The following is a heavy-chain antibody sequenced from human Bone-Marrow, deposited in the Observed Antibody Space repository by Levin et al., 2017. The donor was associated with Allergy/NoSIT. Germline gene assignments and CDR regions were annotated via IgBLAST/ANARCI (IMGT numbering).Heavy chain of an antibody. D-gene: IGHD2-15*01. J-gene: IGHJ5*02. CDR1: GYTFTGYY. V-gene: IGHV1-2*02. CDR2: INPKTGVT. CDR3: ARGYSLDP. Sequence: ASVKVSCKASGYTFTGYYVYWLRQAPGQGLEWMGWINPKTGVTNYAQKFEDRVTMTRDTSISTAYMELSRLRYDDKAVFYCARGYSLDPWGQGTLVTVS.